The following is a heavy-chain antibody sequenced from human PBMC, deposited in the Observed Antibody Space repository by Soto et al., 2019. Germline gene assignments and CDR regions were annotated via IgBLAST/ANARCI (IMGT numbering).Heavy chain of an antibody. CDR3: ARAPPGPSPRWDV. CDR2: IYATGKT. V-gene: IGHV4-30-2*06. CDR1: GGSMSSGGHS. Sequence: SETLSLTCAVSGGSMSSGGHSWSWIRQSPGKGLEWIGCIYATGKTYYNPSLKSRVTISVDTSNNLFSLNVTSVTAADTAVYYCARAPPGPSPRWDVWGQGTTGTVSS. J-gene: IGHJ6*02. D-gene: IGHD3-10*01.